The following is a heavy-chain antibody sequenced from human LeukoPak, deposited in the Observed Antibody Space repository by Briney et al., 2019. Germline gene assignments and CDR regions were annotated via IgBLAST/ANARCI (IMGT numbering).Heavy chain of an antibody. V-gene: IGHV3-30-3*01. D-gene: IGHD2-2*01. Sequence: GGSLRLSCAASGFTFSSYAMHWVRQAPGRRPEWVAVMSYDGTNIFYSDSVKGRFTISRDNAKNSLYLQMNSLRAEDTAVYYCARSFIPAAMVPLGAFDIWGQGTMVTVSS. CDR3: ARSFIPAAMVPLGAFDI. CDR1: GFTFSSYA. J-gene: IGHJ3*02. CDR2: MSYDGTNI.